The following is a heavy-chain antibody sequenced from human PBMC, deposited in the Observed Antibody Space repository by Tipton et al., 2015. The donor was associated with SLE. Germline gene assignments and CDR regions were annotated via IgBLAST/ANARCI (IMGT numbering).Heavy chain of an antibody. CDR1: GFTFSNAW. D-gene: IGHD5-18*01. V-gene: IGHV3-15*01. CDR3: AREGRSSGYSYGDGVLDAFDI. CDR2: IKSKTDGGTT. J-gene: IGHJ3*02. Sequence: VQLVQSGGGLVKPGGSLRLSCAASGFTFSNAWMSWVRQAPGKGLEWVGRIKSKTDGGTTDYAAPVKGRFTISRDDSKNTLYLQMNSLKTEDTAVYYCAREGRSSGYSYGDGVLDAFDIWGQGTMVTVSS.